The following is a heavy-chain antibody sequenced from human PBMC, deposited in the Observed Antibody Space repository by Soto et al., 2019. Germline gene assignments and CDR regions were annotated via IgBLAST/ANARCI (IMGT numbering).Heavy chain of an antibody. D-gene: IGHD2-15*01. CDR2: IIIAGGGT. CDR1: GIIFSNSA. Sequence: QMQVVQSGPEVKKPGTSVTVSWKTCGIIFSNSAEQWVRQARGQRLEWLGYIIIAGGGTKYSQNLQGKITITRDMSTNTAYMELSSLRSEDTAIYYCAAELYSGGRCCSFDIWGQGTMITVSS. J-gene: IGHJ3*02. V-gene: IGHV1-58*01. CDR3: AAELYSGGRCCSFDI.